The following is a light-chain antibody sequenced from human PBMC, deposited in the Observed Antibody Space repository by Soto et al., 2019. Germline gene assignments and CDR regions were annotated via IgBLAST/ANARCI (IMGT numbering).Light chain of an antibody. Sequence: DIQMTQSPSSLSASVGDRVTITCRASQSISSYLNWYQQKPGKAPKLLIYAASSLQSGVPSRFSGSGSGTHIPLTTSRVKPEDFATYYCKQSYSTPWTFGQWTTVDLK. CDR2: AAS. J-gene: IGKJ1*01. CDR1: QSISSY. V-gene: IGKV1-39*01. CDR3: KQSYSTPWT.